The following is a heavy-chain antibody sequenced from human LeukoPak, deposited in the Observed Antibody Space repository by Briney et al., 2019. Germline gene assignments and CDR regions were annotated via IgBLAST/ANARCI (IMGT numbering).Heavy chain of an antibody. CDR3: ARDNWNPDY. CDR1: GYSISSGYH. D-gene: IGHD1-20*01. J-gene: IGHJ4*02. V-gene: IGHV4-38-2*02. CDR2: IYHSGST. Sequence: PSETLSLTCTVSGYSISSGYHWGWIRQPPGKGLEWIGSIYHSGSTYYNASLKSRVTISVDTSKNLFSLKLSSVIAADTAVYYCARDNWNPDYWGQGTLVIVSS.